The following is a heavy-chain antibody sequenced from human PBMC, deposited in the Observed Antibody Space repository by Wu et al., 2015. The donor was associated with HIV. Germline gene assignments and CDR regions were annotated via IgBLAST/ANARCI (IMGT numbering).Heavy chain of an antibody. D-gene: IGHD6-19*01. CDR1: GYTFSDYG. CDR3: VRDQQWPPEYYHYYGMDV. V-gene: IGHV1-18*01. CDR2: ISASNAKT. J-gene: IGHJ6*02. Sequence: QVQMVQSATEVKKPGASVKVSCKTSGYTFSDYGISWVRQAPGQGLEWMGWISASNAKTNYAQNLQDRVTMTTDTSTSTAYMELRSLKSDDTAVYYCVRDQQWPPEYYHYYGMDVWGQGTTITVSS.